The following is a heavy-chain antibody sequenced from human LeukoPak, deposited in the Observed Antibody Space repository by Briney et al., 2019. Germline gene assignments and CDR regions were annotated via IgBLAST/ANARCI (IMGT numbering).Heavy chain of an antibody. CDR3: ATSPRVGATVFAFEY. Sequence: ASVKVSCRVSGYTLTDLSIHWVRQAPGKGLEWLGGFDPEDGETVYAQKFQGRVTMTEDTSSDTAFMDLSSLRSEDTAIYYCATSPRVGATVFAFEYWGQGTLVTASS. J-gene: IGHJ4*02. D-gene: IGHD1-26*01. CDR1: GYTLTDLS. V-gene: IGHV1-24*01. CDR2: FDPEDGET.